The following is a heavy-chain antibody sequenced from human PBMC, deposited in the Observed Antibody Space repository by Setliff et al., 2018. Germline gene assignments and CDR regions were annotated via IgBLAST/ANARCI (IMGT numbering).Heavy chain of an antibody. CDR2: ISPYSGNT. D-gene: IGHD2-2*01. CDR1: GYALTDYG. V-gene: IGHV1-18*01. Sequence: ASVKVSCKTSGYALTDYGVTWVRQAPGQGLEWVGWISPYSGNTYYAPKFQGRITMTTDTSTTTAYMELKSLRSDDTAIYYCSRLVRYCTRTSCQRLSGDDYWGQGALVTVSS. CDR3: SRLVRYCTRTSCQRLSGDDY. J-gene: IGHJ4*02.